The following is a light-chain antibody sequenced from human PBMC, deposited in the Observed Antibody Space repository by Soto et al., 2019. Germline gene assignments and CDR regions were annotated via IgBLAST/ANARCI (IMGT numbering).Light chain of an antibody. CDR1: QSVNSN. Sequence: EILMTQSPATLSVSPGERATLSCRASQSVNSNLAWYQQRPGQPPRLLIYVASYRATGIPARFSGSGSGTEYTLTISSLQSEDFAVYYCQQYGSSGTFGQGTKVDIK. V-gene: IGKV3-15*01. J-gene: IGKJ1*01. CDR3: QQYGSSGT. CDR2: VAS.